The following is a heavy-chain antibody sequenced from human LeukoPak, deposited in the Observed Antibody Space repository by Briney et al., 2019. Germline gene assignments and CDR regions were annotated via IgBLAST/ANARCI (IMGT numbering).Heavy chain of an antibody. D-gene: IGHD2-2*03. V-gene: IGHV3-21*01. Sequence: GGSLRLSCAASGFTFSSYSMNWVRQAPGKGLEWVSSISSSSSYIYYADSVKGRFTISRDNAKNSLYLQMNSLRAEDTAVYYCARADGFYGMDVWGQGTTVTVSS. CDR1: GFTFSSYS. CDR2: ISSSSSYI. CDR3: ARADGFYGMDV. J-gene: IGHJ6*02.